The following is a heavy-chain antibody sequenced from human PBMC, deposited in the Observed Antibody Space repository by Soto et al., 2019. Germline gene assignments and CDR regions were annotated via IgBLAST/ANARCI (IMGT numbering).Heavy chain of an antibody. D-gene: IGHD6-19*01. CDR1: EFIFRDSY. Sequence: QVQLVETGGGLVKPGGSLRLSCAAPEFIFRDSYMSWIRHAPGKGLEWVSYISGDAGTTYYADSVKGRFTISRDNSNNLLFQQMSCLRADDTAVYYCARARYSSGWNDYWGQGTLVTVSS. CDR2: ISGDAGTT. J-gene: IGHJ4*02. CDR3: ARARYSSGWNDY. V-gene: IGHV3-11*01.